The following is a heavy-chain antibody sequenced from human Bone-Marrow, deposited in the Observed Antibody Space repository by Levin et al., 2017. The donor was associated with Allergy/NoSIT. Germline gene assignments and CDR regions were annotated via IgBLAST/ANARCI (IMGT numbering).Heavy chain of an antibody. D-gene: IGHD6-19*01. V-gene: IGHV3-30-3*01. Sequence: GGSLRLSCAASGFTFSSYGMHWVRQAPGKGLEWVAVTSYDGSNKYYADSVKGRFTISRDNSKNTLYLQMNSLRAEDTAVNYCARGGLHSSGWGDAFDIWGQGTMVTVSS. CDR3: ARGGLHSSGWGDAFDI. CDR2: TSYDGSNK. CDR1: GFTFSSYG. J-gene: IGHJ3*02.